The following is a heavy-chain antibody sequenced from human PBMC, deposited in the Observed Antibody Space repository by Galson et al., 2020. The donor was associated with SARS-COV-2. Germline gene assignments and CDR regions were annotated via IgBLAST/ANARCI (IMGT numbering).Heavy chain of an antibody. Sequence: GESLKISCAASGFTFSSYGMHWVRQAPGKGLEWVAVIWYDGSNKYYADSVKGRFTISRDNSKNTLYLQMNSLRAEDTAVYYCARGDNSGSFHFDYGGQGTLVPVPS. D-gene: IGHD1-26*01. V-gene: IGHV3-33*01. CDR1: GFTFSSYG. CDR3: ARGDNSGSFHFDY. J-gene: IGHJ4*02. CDR2: IWYDGSNK.